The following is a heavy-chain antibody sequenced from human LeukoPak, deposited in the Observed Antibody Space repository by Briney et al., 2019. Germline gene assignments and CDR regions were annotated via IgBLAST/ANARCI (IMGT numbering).Heavy chain of an antibody. CDR2: INPNSGGT. Sequence: ASVKVSFKASGYTFTGYYMHWVRQAPGQGLEWMGWINPNSGGTNYAQKFQGRVTMTRDTSISTAYMELSRLRSDDTAVYYCARDDYVWGSYRFDYWGQGTLVTVSS. J-gene: IGHJ4*02. CDR1: GYTFTGYY. V-gene: IGHV1-2*02. CDR3: ARDDYVWGSYRFDY. D-gene: IGHD3-16*02.